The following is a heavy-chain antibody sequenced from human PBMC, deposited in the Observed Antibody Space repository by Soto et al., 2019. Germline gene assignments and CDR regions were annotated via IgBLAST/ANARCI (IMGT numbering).Heavy chain of an antibody. CDR2: ISYDGSNK. J-gene: IGHJ6*02. Sequence: GGSLRLSCAASGFTFSGYAMHWVRQAPGKGLEWVAVISYDGSNKYYADSVKGRFTISRDNSKNTLYLQMNSLRAEDTAVYYCARVLGVGHYYYYGMDVWGQGTTVTVSS. V-gene: IGHV3-30-3*01. CDR3: ARVLGVGHYYYYGMDV. D-gene: IGHD3-3*01. CDR1: GFTFSGYA.